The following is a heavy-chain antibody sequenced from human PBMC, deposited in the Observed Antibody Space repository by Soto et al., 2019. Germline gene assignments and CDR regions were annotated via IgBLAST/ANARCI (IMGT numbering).Heavy chain of an antibody. D-gene: IGHD2-2*01. Sequence: GASVKVSCKASGGTFSSYAISWVRQAPGQGLEWMGGIIPIFGTANYAQKFQGRVTITADESTSTAYMELSSVTAADTAVYYCAKQPATQAFDYWGQGTLVTVSS. CDR1: GGTFSSYA. V-gene: IGHV1-69*13. J-gene: IGHJ4*02. CDR3: AKQPATQAFDY. CDR2: IIPIFGTA.